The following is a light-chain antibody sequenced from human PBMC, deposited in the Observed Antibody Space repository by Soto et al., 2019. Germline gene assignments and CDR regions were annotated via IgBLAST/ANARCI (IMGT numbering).Light chain of an antibody. CDR3: QYYGSSPWT. V-gene: IGKV3-20*01. J-gene: IGKJ1*01. CDR2: SAF. Sequence: EIVLTQSPGTLSLSPGERGTLSCRASQSVSSNYLAWYQQKPGQAPRLLIYSAFSGATGIPDRFSGSGSGTDFTLTISRLEPEDFAVYYCQYYGSSPWTFGQGTKVEIK. CDR1: QSVSSNY.